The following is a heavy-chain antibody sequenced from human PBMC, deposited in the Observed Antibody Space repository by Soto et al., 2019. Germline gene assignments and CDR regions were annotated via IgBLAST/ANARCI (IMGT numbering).Heavy chain of an antibody. CDR2: ISGSGGST. D-gene: IGHD5-18*01. Sequence: GGSLRLSCAASGFTFSSYAMSWVRQAPGKGLEWVSAISGSGGSTYYADSVKGRFTISRDNSKNTLYLQMNSLRAEDTAVYYCAKDTRYGGVQLWPSNFDYWGQGTLVTVSS. CDR1: GFTFSSYA. CDR3: AKDTRYGGVQLWPSNFDY. V-gene: IGHV3-23*01. J-gene: IGHJ4*02.